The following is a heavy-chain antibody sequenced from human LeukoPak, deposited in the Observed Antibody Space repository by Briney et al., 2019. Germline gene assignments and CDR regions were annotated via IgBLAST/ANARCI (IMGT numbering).Heavy chain of an antibody. D-gene: IGHD3-16*02. CDR2: INHSGST. CDR3: ARGVRLGELSLAY. J-gene: IGHJ4*02. CDR1: GGSFSGYY. V-gene: IGHV4-34*01. Sequence: PSETLSLTCAVYGGSFSGYYWSWIRQPPGKGLEWIGEINHSGSTNYNPPLKSRVTISVDTSKNQFSLKLSSVTAADTAVYYCARGVRLGELSLAYWGQGTLVTVSS.